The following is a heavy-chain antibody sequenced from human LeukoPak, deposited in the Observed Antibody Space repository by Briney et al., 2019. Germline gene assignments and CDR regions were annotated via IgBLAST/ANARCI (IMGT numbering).Heavy chain of an antibody. D-gene: IGHD1-26*01. V-gene: IGHV3-7*01. Sequence: GGSLRLSCAASGFTFSSYWMSWVRQAPGKGLEWVANIKQDGSDKYYVDSVKGRFTISRDNTKNSVFLQMNSLRAEDTAVYYCSVSLNSWGQGTLVTVSS. CDR1: GFTFSSYW. CDR2: IKQDGSDK. J-gene: IGHJ4*02. CDR3: SVSLNS.